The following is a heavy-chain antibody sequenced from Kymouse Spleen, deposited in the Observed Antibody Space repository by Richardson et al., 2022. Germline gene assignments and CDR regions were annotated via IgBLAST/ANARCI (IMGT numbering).Heavy chain of an antibody. Sequence: QVQLVQSGAEVKKPGASVKVSCKASGYTFTGYYMHWVRQAPGQGLEWMGWINPNSGGTNYAQKFQGWVTMTRDTSISTAYMELSRLRSDDTAVYYCARENWNYVGYYYYGMDVWGQGTTVTVSS. V-gene: IGHV1-2*04. J-gene: IGHJ6*02. CDR1: GYTFTGYY. CDR3: ARENWNYVGYYYYGMDV. D-gene: IGHD1-7*01. CDR2: INPNSGGT.